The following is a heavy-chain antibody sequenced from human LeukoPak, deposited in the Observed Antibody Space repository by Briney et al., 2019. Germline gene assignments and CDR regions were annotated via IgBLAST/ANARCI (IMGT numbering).Heavy chain of an antibody. CDR1: GYSISTGYY. CDR3: ARQVDIGEEMDV. V-gene: IGHV4-38-2*02. Sequence: SETLSLTCTVSGYSISTGYYWDWIRQPPGQGLEWIGTFYHGGSTYYNPSLKSRVTISVDTSKNQFSLKLGSVTAADTAVYYCARQVDIGEEMDVWGKGTTVTVSS. J-gene: IGHJ6*04. D-gene: IGHD5-12*01. CDR2: FYHGGST.